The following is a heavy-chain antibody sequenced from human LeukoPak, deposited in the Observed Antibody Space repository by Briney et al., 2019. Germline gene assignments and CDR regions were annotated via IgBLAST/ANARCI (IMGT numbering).Heavy chain of an antibody. J-gene: IGHJ4*02. CDR3: ARTSHTGVWYDLDS. V-gene: IGHV2-70*04. CDR1: GFSLSTRGMR. D-gene: IGHD6-19*01. CDR2: IDWEDNI. Sequence: SGPTLVNPRQTLTLTCTFSGFSLSTRGMRVSWIRQPPGKALEWLALIDWEDNIFYSSSLRARLTISKDTSKNQAALTLTNVDPADTATYYCARTSHTGVWYDLDSWGQGTLVTVSS.